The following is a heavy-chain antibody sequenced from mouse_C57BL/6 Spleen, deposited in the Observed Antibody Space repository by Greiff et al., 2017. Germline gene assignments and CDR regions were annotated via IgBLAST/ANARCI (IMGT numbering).Heavy chain of an antibody. CDR1: GYSITSGYD. V-gene: IGHV3-1*01. CDR3: ARGGEAYYAMDY. Sequence: VQLKESGPGMVKPSQSLSLTCTVTGYSITSGYDWHWIRHFPGNKLEWMGNISYSGSTNYNPSLKSRISITHDTSKNHFFLKLNSVTTEDTATYYCARGGEAYYAMDYWGQGTSVTVSS. J-gene: IGHJ4*01. CDR2: ISYSGST.